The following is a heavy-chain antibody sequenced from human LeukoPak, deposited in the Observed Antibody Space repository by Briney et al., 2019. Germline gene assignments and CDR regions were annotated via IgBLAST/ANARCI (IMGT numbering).Heavy chain of an antibody. V-gene: IGHV4-4*02. D-gene: IGHD5-18*01. CDR1: GGSISSSNW. J-gene: IGHJ4*02. CDR2: IYHSGST. Sequence: PSGTLSLTCAVSGGSISSSNWWSWVRQPPGKGLEWIGEIYHSGSTNYNPPLKSRVTISVDTSKNQFSLKLSSVTAADTAVYYCARVGRGYSYGYAYWGQGTLVTVSS. CDR3: ARVGRGYSYGYAY.